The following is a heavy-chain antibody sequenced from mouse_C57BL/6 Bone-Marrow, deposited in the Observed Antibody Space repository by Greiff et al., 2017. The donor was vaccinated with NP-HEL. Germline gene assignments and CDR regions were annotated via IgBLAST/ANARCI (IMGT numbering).Heavy chain of an antibody. J-gene: IGHJ1*03. V-gene: IGHV3-8*01. CDR1: GYSITSDY. CDR2: ISYSGST. D-gene: IGHD1-1*01. CDR3: ARATVPPWWYFDV. Sequence: EVKLVESGPGLAKPSQTLSLTCSVTGYSITSDYWNWIRKFPGNKLEYMGYISYSGSTYYNPSLKSRISITRDTSKNQYYLQLNSVTTEDTATYYCARATVPPWWYFDVWGTGTTVTVSS.